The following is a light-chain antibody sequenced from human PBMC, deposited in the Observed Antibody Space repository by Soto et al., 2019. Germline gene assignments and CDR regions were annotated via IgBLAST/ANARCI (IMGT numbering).Light chain of an antibody. CDR2: DNN. CDR1: SSNIENNY. Sequence: QSVLTQPPSVSAAPGQKVTISCSGSSSNIENNYVSWYQQFPGTATRLLIYDNNKRPSGIPDRFSGSKSATSATLGISELQTGDEAHYYCGAWDSRLRTWVFGEGSKVTVL. J-gene: IGLJ3*02. V-gene: IGLV1-51*01. CDR3: GAWDSRLRTWV.